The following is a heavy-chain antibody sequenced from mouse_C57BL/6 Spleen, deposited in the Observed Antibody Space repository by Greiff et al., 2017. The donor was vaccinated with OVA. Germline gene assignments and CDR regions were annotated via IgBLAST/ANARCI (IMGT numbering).Heavy chain of an antibody. Sequence: EVMLVESGGGLVKPGGSLKLSCAASGFTFSSYTMSWVRQTPEKRLEWVAPISGGGGNTYYPDSVKGRFTISRDNAKNTLYLQMSSLKSEDTGVYYCARNSMDAMDYWGQGTSVTVSS. D-gene: IGHD2-10*02. J-gene: IGHJ4*01. V-gene: IGHV5-9*01. CDR3: ARNSMDAMDY. CDR1: GFTFSSYT. CDR2: ISGGGGNT.